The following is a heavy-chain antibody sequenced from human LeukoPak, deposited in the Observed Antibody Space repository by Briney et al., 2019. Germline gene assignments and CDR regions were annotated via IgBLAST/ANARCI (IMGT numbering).Heavy chain of an antibody. J-gene: IGHJ6*02. CDR1: GYTFTGYY. D-gene: IGHD3-3*01. V-gene: IGHV1-2*04. Sequence: ASVKVSCKASGYTFTGYYMHWVRQAPGQGLEWMGWINPNSGGTNYAQKFQGWVTMTRDTSISTAYMELSRLRSDDTAVYYCARERITIFGVVYYYYYGMDVWGQGTTVTVS. CDR2: INPNSGGT. CDR3: ARERITIFGVVYYYYYGMDV.